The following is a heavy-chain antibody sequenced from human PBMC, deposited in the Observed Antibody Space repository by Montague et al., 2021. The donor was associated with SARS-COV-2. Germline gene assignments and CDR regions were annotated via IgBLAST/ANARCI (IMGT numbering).Heavy chain of an antibody. Sequence: SETLSLTCAVYGGPLSGFYWTWIRQAPGKGLEWVGEITHGGSTSYSPALKSRLTISLDTSRNQFSLKLDSVTAADTATYYCARSHDYRGNDYFDSWGQGALVIVSS. CDR3: ARSHDYRGNDYFDS. J-gene: IGHJ4*02. V-gene: IGHV4-34*01. D-gene: IGHD4-23*01. CDR1: GGPLSGFY. CDR2: ITHGGST.